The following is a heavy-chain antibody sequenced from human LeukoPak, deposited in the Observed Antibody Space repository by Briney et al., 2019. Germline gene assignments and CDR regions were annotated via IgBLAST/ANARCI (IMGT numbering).Heavy chain of an antibody. Sequence: GSLRLSCAASGFTFSRSWMSWVRQAPGKGLEWVANIKEDGSQRNYVDSVKGRFTISRDNAMNSVFLQMISLRAGDTAVYYCARDRGYNSFDYWGQGTLVTVSS. D-gene: IGHD6-13*01. CDR3: ARDRGYNSFDY. J-gene: IGHJ4*02. V-gene: IGHV3-7*01. CDR1: GFTFSRSW. CDR2: IKEDGSQR.